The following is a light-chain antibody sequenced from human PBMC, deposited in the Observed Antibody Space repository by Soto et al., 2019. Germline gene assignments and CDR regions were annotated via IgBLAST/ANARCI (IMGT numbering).Light chain of an antibody. CDR2: LAS. Sequence: DIVMTQSPESLAVSLGERATINCKSSQSVLSRSNNKNCLAWYQQKSGHPPKLLIYLASARESGVPDRFSGSGSETDFTLTISSLQAEDVAEYYCQLYHRIPCTFGHGTRVEIK. J-gene: IGKJ1*01. CDR1: QSVLSRSNNKNC. CDR3: QLYHRIPCT. V-gene: IGKV4-1*01.